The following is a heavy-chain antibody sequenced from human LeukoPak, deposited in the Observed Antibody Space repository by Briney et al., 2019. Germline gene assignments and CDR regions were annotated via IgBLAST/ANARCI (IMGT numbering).Heavy chain of an antibody. CDR1: GFTFSSYA. Sequence: GGSLRLSCAASGFTFSSYAMHWVRQAPGKGLEWVAVISYDGSNKYYADSVKGRFTISRDNSKNTLYLQMNSLRAEDTAVYYCAREGPHCSGGSCYGARPPYFQHWGQGTLVTVSS. V-gene: IGHV3-30-3*01. D-gene: IGHD2-15*01. CDR3: AREGPHCSGGSCYGARPPYFQH. J-gene: IGHJ1*01. CDR2: ISYDGSNK.